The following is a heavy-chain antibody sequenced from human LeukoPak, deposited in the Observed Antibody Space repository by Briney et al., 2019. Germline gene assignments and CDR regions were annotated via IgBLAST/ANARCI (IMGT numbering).Heavy chain of an antibody. CDR3: ARDVGYCSRTSCHRAGGY. D-gene: IGHD2-2*01. V-gene: IGHV4-59*01. CDR1: GGSISSYY. CDR2: IYYSGST. J-gene: IGHJ4*02. Sequence: SETLSLTCTVSGGSISSYYWSWIRQPPGKGLEWIGYIYYSGSTNYNPSLKSRVTISVDTSKDQFSLKLSSVTAADTAGYYWARDVGYCSRTSCHRAGGYWGQGTLVTVSS.